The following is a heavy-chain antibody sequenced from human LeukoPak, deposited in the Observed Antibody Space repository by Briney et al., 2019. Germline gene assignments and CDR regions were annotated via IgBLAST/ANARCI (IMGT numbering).Heavy chain of an antibody. D-gene: IGHD6-13*01. CDR1: GFTFSNYG. J-gene: IGHJ4*02. CDR3: AKTTVYSSSWYYFDY. V-gene: IGHV3-30*18. CDR2: ISYDGSNK. Sequence: GRSLRLSCAASGFTFSNYGMHWVRQAPGKGLEWVAVISYDGSNKYYADSVKGRFTISRDNSKNTLYLQVNSLRAEDTAVYYCAKTTVYSSSWYYFDYWGQGTLVTVSS.